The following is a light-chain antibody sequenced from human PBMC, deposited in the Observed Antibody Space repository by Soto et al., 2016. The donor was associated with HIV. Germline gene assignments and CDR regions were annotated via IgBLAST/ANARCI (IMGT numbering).Light chain of an antibody. V-gene: IGLV3-21*02. CDR2: EDR. CDR3: QVWTNNRWV. CDR1: NIGTFA. Sequence: SYVLTQPPSVSVAPGETATITCGGDNIGTFAVQWYQQKPGQAPVLVVYEDRLRPSGIPERISASNSGNTATLTITGVEAGDEADYYCQVWTNNRWVFGPGTQVIVL. J-gene: IGLJ1*01.